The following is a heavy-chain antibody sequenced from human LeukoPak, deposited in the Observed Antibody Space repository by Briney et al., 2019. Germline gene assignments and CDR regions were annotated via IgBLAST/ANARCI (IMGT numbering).Heavy chain of an antibody. J-gene: IGHJ6*03. CDR2: IYHSGST. V-gene: IGHV4-38-2*01. CDR3: ARELAEPYNNYYMDV. CDR1: GDSISSGNY. Sequence: PSETLSLTCAVAGDSISSGNYWGWIRQPPGKGLEWIGSIYHSGSTNYNPSLKSRVTISVDTSKNQFSLRLSSVTAADTAVYYRARELAEPYNNYYMDVWGKGTTVTVSS. D-gene: IGHD1-7*01.